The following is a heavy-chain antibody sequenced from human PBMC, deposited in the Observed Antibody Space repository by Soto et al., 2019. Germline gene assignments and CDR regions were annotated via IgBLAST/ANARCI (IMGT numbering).Heavy chain of an antibody. Sequence: ASVKVSCKASGYTFTSYYMHWVRQAPGQGLEWMGIINPSGGSTSYAQKFQGRVTMTRDTSTSTVYMELSSLRSEDTAVYYCARGSDVSVAMVWRVLSGVDCWGQGKRVTV. J-gene: IGHJ4*02. D-gene: IGHD5-18*01. CDR3: ARGSDVSVAMVWRVLSGVDC. V-gene: IGHV1-46*01. CDR1: GYTFTSYY. CDR2: INPSGGST.